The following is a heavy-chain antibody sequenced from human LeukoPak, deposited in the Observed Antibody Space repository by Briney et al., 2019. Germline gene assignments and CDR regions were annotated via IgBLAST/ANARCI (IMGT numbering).Heavy chain of an antibody. CDR2: INSDGSCT. V-gene: IGHV3-74*01. Sequence: GETLRLSCAASGFALSHYWMHWGRQVPGQGLEWVSRINSDGSCTIYAESVTGRFTISRDNAKNEVYLQMNSLRAEDTAVYYCARLYCGGDCSLWGQGTLVTVSS. CDR1: GFALSHYW. J-gene: IGHJ4*02. CDR3: ARLYCGGDCSL. D-gene: IGHD2-21*01.